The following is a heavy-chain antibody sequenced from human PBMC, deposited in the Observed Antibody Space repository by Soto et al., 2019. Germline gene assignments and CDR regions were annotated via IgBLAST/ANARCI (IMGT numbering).Heavy chain of an antibody. CDR3: ARGVRYCSGKGCPNLFDP. CDR1: GFSLSTSGVG. Sequence: QITLKESGPTLVKPTQTLTLTCTFSGFSLSTSGVGVGWIRQPPGKALEWLALIYWDDDKRYTPSLKTRLTITKATSKQPVVVTMTNMDPVDTATDYCARGVRYCSGKGCPNLFDPWGQGSLVTVSP. V-gene: IGHV2-5*02. J-gene: IGHJ5*02. D-gene: IGHD2-15*01. CDR2: IYWDDDK.